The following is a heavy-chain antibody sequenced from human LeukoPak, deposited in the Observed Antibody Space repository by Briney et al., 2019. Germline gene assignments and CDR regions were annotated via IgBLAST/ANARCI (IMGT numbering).Heavy chain of an antibody. Sequence: SETLSLTCTVSGYSISSGYYWGWIRQPPGKGLEWIGGIYHSGSTYYNPSLKSRVTISVDTSKNQFSLKLSSVTAADTAVYYCARDLDGSGSYPYNWFDPWGQGTLVTVSS. V-gene: IGHV4-38-2*02. CDR3: ARDLDGSGSYPYNWFDP. D-gene: IGHD3-10*01. J-gene: IGHJ5*02. CDR2: IYHSGST. CDR1: GYSISSGYY.